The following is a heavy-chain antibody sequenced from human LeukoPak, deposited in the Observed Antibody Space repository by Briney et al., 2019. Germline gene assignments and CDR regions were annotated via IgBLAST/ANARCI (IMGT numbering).Heavy chain of an antibody. Sequence: SETLSLTCTVSGGSISSCYWSWIRQPAGKGLEWIGRIYTSGSTNYNPSLKSRVTMSVDTSKNQFSLKLSSVTAADTAVYYCARLTQAGDYYYGMDVWGQGTTVTVSS. D-gene: IGHD6-19*01. CDR3: ARLTQAGDYYYGMDV. CDR1: GGSISSCY. V-gene: IGHV4-4*07. CDR2: IYTSGST. J-gene: IGHJ6*02.